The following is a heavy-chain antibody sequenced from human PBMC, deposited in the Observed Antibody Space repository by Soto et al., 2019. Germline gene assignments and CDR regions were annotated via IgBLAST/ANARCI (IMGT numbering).Heavy chain of an antibody. CDR2: ISGDNGQT. CDR1: GYTFTSYG. V-gene: IGHV1-18*01. J-gene: IGHJ6*02. Sequence: ASVKVSCKASGYTFTSYGISWVRQAPGQGLEWMGWISGDNGQTTYGQKFRGRVTITTDTSTSTAYMELRSLRSDDTGVYYCARRAPPMDVWGQGTTVTVSS. CDR3: ARRAPPMDV.